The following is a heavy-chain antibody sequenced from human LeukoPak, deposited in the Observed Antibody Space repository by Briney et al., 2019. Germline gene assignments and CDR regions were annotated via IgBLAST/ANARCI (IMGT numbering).Heavy chain of an antibody. Sequence: SETLSLTCTVSGGSISSSSYYWGWIRQPPGKGLEWIGYIYYSGSTNYNPSLKSRVTISVDTSKNQFSLKLSSVTAADTAVYYCARGGYDHDYWGQGTLVTVSS. CDR1: GGSISSSSYY. J-gene: IGHJ4*02. V-gene: IGHV4-61*05. D-gene: IGHD5-12*01. CDR2: IYYSGST. CDR3: ARGGYDHDY.